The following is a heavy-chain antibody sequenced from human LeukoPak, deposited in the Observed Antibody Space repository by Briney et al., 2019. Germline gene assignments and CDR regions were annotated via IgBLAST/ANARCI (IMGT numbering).Heavy chain of an antibody. V-gene: IGHV1-58*01. CDR1: GFTSTSSA. CDR2: IVVGSGNT. J-gene: IGHJ3*01. Sequence: EASVKVSCKASGFTSTSSAVQWVRQARGQRLEWIGWIVVGSGNTNYAQKFQERVTITRDMSTSLVYMELSSLRSEDTAVYYCAAEAAYYYDSRDAFDVWGQGTMVTVSS. CDR3: AAEAAYYYDSRDAFDV. D-gene: IGHD3-22*01.